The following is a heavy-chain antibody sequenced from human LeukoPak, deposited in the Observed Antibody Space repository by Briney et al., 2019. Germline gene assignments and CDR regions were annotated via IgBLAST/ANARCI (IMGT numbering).Heavy chain of an antibody. CDR1: VGSLSTDNFC. V-gene: IGHV4-39*01. J-gene: IGHJ4*02. Sequence: SGGLSVTCKVSVGSLSTDNFCSGWIRQPPGKCLGWITSIYFTRLTYYNPSVTSPVTMSMDMSMSPFSLQLTPVIAEDTAVYSCVRLPSSSWFEIDYWGQGALVTVSS. D-gene: IGHD6-13*01. CDR2: IYFTRLT. CDR3: VRLPSSSWFEIDY.